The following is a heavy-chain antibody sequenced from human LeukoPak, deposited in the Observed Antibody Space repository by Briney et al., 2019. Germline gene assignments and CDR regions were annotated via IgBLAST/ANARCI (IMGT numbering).Heavy chain of an antibody. D-gene: IGHD1-1*01. J-gene: IGHJ4*02. V-gene: IGHV3-53*01. Sequence: HPGGSLRLSCAASGFTLSSNYMSWVRQAPGKGLEWVSVIFSGGSTYYADSVKGRFTISRDNSKNTLYLQMSSLRAEDTAIYYCAKVMEIKTSGPNDFWGQGTLVTVSS. CDR3: AKVMEIKTSGPNDF. CDR2: IFSGGST. CDR1: GFTLSSNY.